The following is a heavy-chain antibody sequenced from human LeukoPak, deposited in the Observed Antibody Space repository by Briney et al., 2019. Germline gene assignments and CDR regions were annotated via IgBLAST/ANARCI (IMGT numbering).Heavy chain of an antibody. Sequence: SETLSLTCAVSYGSIATSDWWTWVRQPPGKGMEWIGEIHHSGRTNYNPSLKSRAALSVDKSKNHFSLKVNSVTAADTAVYYCVRTAKSLCNGASCYSDYWGRGILVSVSS. CDR2: IHHSGRT. J-gene: IGHJ4*02. CDR1: YGSIATSDW. D-gene: IGHD2-15*01. CDR3: VRTAKSLCNGASCYSDY. V-gene: IGHV4-4*02.